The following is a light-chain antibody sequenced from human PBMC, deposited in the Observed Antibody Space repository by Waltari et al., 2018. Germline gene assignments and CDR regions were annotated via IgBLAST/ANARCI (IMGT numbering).Light chain of an antibody. J-gene: IGLJ3*02. V-gene: IGLV1-44*01. CDR3: AAWDDTLKGL. CDR1: SSNIGSTT. Sequence: QSVLTQPPSASGAPGLRVTITCSIGSSNIGSTTVNWYQQFPGTAPKLLMFNDDQRASGVPGRFSGSRSVTSASLAISGLQSEDEATYYCAAWDDTLKGLFGGGTTLTVL. CDR2: NDD.